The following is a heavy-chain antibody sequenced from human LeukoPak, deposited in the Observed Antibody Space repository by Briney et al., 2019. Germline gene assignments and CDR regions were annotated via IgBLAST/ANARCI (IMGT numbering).Heavy chain of an antibody. Sequence: GGSLTLSCVASGLTFSNSAMHWVRQAPGKGLEWVAIMSFDGSHERYGDSVKGRFTLSRDNSKNTLYLQINSLRTEDTAVYYCARGGKCSGGKCYLIDYWGQGTLVTVSS. J-gene: IGHJ4*02. D-gene: IGHD2-15*01. V-gene: IGHV3-30*04. CDR1: GLTFSNSA. CDR3: ARGGKCSGGKCYLIDY. CDR2: MSFDGSHE.